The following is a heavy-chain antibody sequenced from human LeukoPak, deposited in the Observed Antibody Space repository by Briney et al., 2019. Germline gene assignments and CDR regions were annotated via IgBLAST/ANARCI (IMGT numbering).Heavy chain of an antibody. CDR1: GFTFSAYA. Sequence: PGGSLRLSCAASGFTFSAYAMSWVRLAPGKGLEWVSAISGSGGRTYHADSVKGRFTISRDNSKNTLYLQMNSLRAEDTAVYYCAKERLSSGYFDYWDHGTLVTVSS. D-gene: IGHD3-22*01. CDR3: AKERLSSGYFDY. CDR2: ISGSGGRT. V-gene: IGHV3-23*01. J-gene: IGHJ4*01.